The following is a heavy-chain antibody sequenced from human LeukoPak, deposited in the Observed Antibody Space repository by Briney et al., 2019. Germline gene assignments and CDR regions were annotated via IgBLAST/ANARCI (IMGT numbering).Heavy chain of an antibody. V-gene: IGHV3-23*01. D-gene: IGHD3-22*01. CDR3: AKNGYYDSSGYYSGEYYFDY. CDR2: ISGSGGST. Sequence: GGSLRLSCAASGFTFSSYAMSWVRQAPGKGLERVSAISGSGGSTYYADSVKGRFTISRDNSKNTLYLQMNSLRAEDTAVYYCAKNGYYDSSGYYSGEYYFDYWGQGTLVTVSS. J-gene: IGHJ4*02. CDR1: GFTFSSYA.